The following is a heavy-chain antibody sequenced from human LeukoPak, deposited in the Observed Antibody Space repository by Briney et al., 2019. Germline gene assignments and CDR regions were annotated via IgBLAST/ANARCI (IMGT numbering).Heavy chain of an antibody. D-gene: IGHD3-10*01. CDR1: GGSISSSNYY. J-gene: IGHJ4*02. CDR3: ARTRYYYNSRSYGAPYYFDY. V-gene: IGHV4-39*01. CDR2: IYYSGST. Sequence: SETLSLTCSVSGGSISSSNYYWGWIRQPPGKGLEWIGCIYYSGSTYYNPSLKSRVTISVDTSKNQFSLKLSSVTAADTAVYYCARTRYYYNSRSYGAPYYFDYWGQGTLVTVSS.